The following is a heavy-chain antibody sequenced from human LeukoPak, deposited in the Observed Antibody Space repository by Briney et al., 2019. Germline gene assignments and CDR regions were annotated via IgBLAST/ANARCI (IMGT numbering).Heavy chain of an antibody. CDR2: IKQDGSEK. CDR1: GFTFSSYW. V-gene: IGHV3-7*01. CDR3: ARALGVRYNWFDP. D-gene: IGHD1-14*01. Sequence: GGSLRLSCAGSGFTFSSYWMSWVRQAPGKGLEWVANIKQDGSEKYYVDSAKGRFTISRDNAKNSLYLQMNSLRAEDTAVYYCARALGVRYNWFDPWGQGTLVTVSS. J-gene: IGHJ5*02.